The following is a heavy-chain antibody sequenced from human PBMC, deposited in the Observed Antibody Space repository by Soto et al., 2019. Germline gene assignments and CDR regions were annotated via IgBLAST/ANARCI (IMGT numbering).Heavy chain of an antibody. CDR3: ARITSAFDP. D-gene: IGHD2-2*01. CDR1: CGSISSGGYS. Sequence: PSETLSLTCAVSCGSISSGGYSWSWIRQPPGKGLEWIGYIYHSGSTYYNQSLKSRVTISVDRSKNQFSLKLNSVTAADTAVYYCARITSAFDPWGQGTLVTVS. J-gene: IGHJ5*02. CDR2: IYHSGST. V-gene: IGHV4-30-2*01.